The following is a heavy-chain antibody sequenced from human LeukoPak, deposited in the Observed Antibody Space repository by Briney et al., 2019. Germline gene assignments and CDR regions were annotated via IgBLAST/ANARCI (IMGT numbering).Heavy chain of an antibody. Sequence: RGSLRLSCAASGLTFSSYAMSWVRQAPGKGLEWVSAISGSGDSTYYADSVKGRFTISRDNSKNTLYLQMNSLRAEDTAVYYCARTYCIGSSCPGVFEYWGQGTLVTVSS. D-gene: IGHD2-15*01. CDR3: ARTYCIGSSCPGVFEY. CDR2: ISGSGDST. J-gene: IGHJ4*02. CDR1: GLTFSSYA. V-gene: IGHV3-23*01.